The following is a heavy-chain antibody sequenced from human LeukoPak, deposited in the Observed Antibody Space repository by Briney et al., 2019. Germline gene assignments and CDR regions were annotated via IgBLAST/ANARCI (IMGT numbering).Heavy chain of an antibody. J-gene: IGHJ3*02. CDR1: GGAFSGYY. D-gene: IGHD3-10*01. CDR2: INHSGST. V-gene: IGHV4-34*01. CDR3: ARGVTIVRDDAFDI. Sequence: PSETLSLTCAVYGGAFSGYYWSWIRQPPGKGLEWIGEINHSGSTNYNPSIKSRVTISVDTSKNQFSLKLSSVTAADTAVYYCARGVTIVRDDAFDIWGQGTMVTVSS.